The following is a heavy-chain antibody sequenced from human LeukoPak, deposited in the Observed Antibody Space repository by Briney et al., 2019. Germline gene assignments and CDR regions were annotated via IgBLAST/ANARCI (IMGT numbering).Heavy chain of an antibody. CDR2: ISSNGGST. D-gene: IGHD4-17*01. CDR3: ARQYDYGDYVDAFDI. Sequence: GGSLRLSCSASGFTFSSYAMHWVRQAPGKGLEYVSAISSNGGSTYYADSVKGRFTISRDNSKNTLYLQMSSLRAEDTAVYYCARQYDYGDYVDAFDIWGQGTMVTVSS. J-gene: IGHJ3*02. CDR1: GFTFSSYA. V-gene: IGHV3-64D*06.